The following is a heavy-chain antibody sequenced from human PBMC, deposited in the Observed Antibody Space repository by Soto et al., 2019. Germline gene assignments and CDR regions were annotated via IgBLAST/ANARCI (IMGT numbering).Heavy chain of an antibody. D-gene: IGHD2-15*01. CDR2: ISYDGSNK. Sequence: QAQLVESGGGVVQPGRSLRLSCAASGFIFSSYALHWVRQAPGKGLEWVAVISYDGSNKYYADSVKGRFTISRDNSKNTLNLQMNSLRGEDTAVYYCAREQVEFTPPYDYYGLDVWGQGTTVTVAS. V-gene: IGHV3-30*04. J-gene: IGHJ6*02. CDR3: AREQVEFTPPYDYYGLDV. CDR1: GFIFSSYA.